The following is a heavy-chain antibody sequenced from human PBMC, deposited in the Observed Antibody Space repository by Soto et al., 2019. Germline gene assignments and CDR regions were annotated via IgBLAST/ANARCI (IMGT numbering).Heavy chain of an antibody. J-gene: IGHJ4*02. Sequence: GGSLRLSCVTSGFTFSDYAMHWLRQSPGKGLEWVTIVWSNGNVKYYADSVKGRFTISKDDSKNTLYLQMDNLRPEDTAVYYCARGTNNWNYDSFDYWGQGALVTVSS. D-gene: IGHD1-7*01. CDR2: VWSNGNVK. CDR3: ARGTNNWNYDSFDY. CDR1: GFTFSDYA. V-gene: IGHV3-33*01.